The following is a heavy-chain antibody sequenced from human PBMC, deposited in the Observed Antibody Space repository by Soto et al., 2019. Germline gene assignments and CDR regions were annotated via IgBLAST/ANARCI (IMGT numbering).Heavy chain of an antibody. Sequence: QVQLVQSGAEVKKPGSSVKVSCKASGGTFSSYAISWVRQAPGQGLEWMGGIIPIFGTANYAQKFQGRVTMTADESTSTAYMELRSLRSEDTAVYYCASSENYYDSSGYFYPYWYFDLWGRGTLVTVSS. D-gene: IGHD3-22*01. J-gene: IGHJ2*01. CDR2: IIPIFGTA. V-gene: IGHV1-69*01. CDR1: GGTFSSYA. CDR3: ASSENYYDSSGYFYPYWYFDL.